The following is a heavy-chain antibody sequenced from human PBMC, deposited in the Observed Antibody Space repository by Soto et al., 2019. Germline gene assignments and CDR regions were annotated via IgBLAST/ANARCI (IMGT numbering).Heavy chain of an antibody. J-gene: IGHJ4*01. CDR2: ISYDGTDK. V-gene: IGHV3-30*18. CDR1: GFSFSSYG. D-gene: IGHD3-22*01. Sequence: PGGSLRLSCAASGFSFSSYGMHWVRQAPGKGLEWVAMISYDGTDKYYADSVKGRFTISRDNSKNTLYLQMNSLRAEDTAVYYCAKGPYYYDSSGYIDYWGHGTLVTVSS. CDR3: AKGPYYYDSSGYIDY.